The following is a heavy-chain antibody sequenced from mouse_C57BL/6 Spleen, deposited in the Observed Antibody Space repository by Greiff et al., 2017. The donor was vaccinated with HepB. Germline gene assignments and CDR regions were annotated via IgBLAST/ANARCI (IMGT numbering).Heavy chain of an antibody. Sequence: VQLKESGAELVKPGASVKLSCKASGYTFTEYTIHWVKQRSGQGLEWIGWFYPGSGSIKYNEKFKDKATLTADKSSSTVYMELSRLTSEDSAVYFCARHEDYYGSSYVLGELAMDYWGQGTSVTVSS. V-gene: IGHV1-62-2*01. CDR2: FYPGSGSI. J-gene: IGHJ4*01. CDR1: GYTFTEYT. CDR3: ARHEDYYGSSYVLGELAMDY. D-gene: IGHD1-1*01.